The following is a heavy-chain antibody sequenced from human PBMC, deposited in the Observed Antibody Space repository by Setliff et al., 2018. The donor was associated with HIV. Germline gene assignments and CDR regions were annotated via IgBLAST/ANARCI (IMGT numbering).Heavy chain of an antibody. CDR1: GFTFSSYA. V-gene: IGHV3-23*01. Sequence: PGGSLRLSCAASGFTFSSYAMTWVRQAPGKGLEWVSGISNSESGGRTFYADSVKGRFTISRDNSKNTLYMEMSRLRAEDMAVYYCAKGALGYCSGTICYPFDYWAQGTLVTVPQ. CDR3: AKGALGYCSGTICYPFDY. D-gene: IGHD2-15*01. CDR2: ISNSESGGRT. J-gene: IGHJ4*02.